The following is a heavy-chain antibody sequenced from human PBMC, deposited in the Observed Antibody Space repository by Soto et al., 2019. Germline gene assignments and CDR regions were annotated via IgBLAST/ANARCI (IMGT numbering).Heavy chain of an antibody. D-gene: IGHD2-2*01. CDR1: GFDFSAYA. CDR3: VREWTTCWGRDV. Sequence: GSMRLSCSASGFDFSAYAMHWVRQAPEKGLEYISAINDNGDTKYYTQSVKGRFAISRDNAKDSLFLQMNNLRAEDTAVYYCVREWTTCWGRDVWCQGTTVTVSS. CDR2: INDNGDTK. V-gene: IGHV3-64*04. J-gene: IGHJ6*02.